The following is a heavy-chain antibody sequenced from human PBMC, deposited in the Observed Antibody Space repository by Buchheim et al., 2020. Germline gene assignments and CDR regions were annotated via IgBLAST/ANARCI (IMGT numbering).Heavy chain of an antibody. CDR2: IHHSGST. CDR1: GGSITSSNW. Sequence: QVQLLESGPGLVKPSGTLSLTCAVSGGSITSSNWWSWVRQTPGKGLEWIGEIHHSGSTNYNPSLKSRFTISVDKSKNQFSLNLSSVTAADTAVYFCARDGLRGYGLDYWGQGTL. D-gene: IGHD5-18*01. CDR3: ARDGLRGYGLDY. V-gene: IGHV4-4*02. J-gene: IGHJ4*02.